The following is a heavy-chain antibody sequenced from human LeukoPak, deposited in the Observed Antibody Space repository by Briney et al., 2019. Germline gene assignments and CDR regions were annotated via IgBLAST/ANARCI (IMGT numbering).Heavy chain of an antibody. CDR3: ARETSTVTPETGFDY. Sequence: GGSLRLSCAASGFXFSSYSMNWVRQAPGKGLEWVSSISSSSSYIYYADSVKGRFTISRDNAKNSLYLQMNSLRAEDTAVYYCARETSTVTPETGFDYWGQGTLVTVSS. V-gene: IGHV3-21*01. CDR1: GFXFSSYS. CDR2: ISSSSSYI. D-gene: IGHD4-17*01. J-gene: IGHJ4*02.